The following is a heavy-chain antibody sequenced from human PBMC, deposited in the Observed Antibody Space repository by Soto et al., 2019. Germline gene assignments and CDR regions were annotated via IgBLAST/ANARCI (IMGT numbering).Heavy chain of an antibody. Sequence: SETLSLTCTVSGGSISSGEYYWSWIRQPPGKGLEWIGYIYYSGSTYYNPSLKSRVTISVDTSKNQFSLKLSSVTAADTAVYYCARDALPTYYYDSSGLPLNWFDPWGQGTLVTVSS. CDR1: GGSISSGEYY. D-gene: IGHD3-22*01. CDR2: IYYSGST. V-gene: IGHV4-30-4*01. J-gene: IGHJ5*02. CDR3: ARDALPTYYYDSSGLPLNWFDP.